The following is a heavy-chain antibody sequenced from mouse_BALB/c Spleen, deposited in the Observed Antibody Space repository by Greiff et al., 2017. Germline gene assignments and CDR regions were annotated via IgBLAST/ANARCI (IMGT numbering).Heavy chain of an antibody. CDR3: ARHGTVYYYGSSYYAMDY. V-gene: IGHV5-12-2*01. CDR1: GFTFSSYT. Sequence: EVKLMESGGGLVQPGGSLKLSCAASGFTFSSYTMSWVRQTPEKRLEWVAYISNGGGSTYYPDTVKGRFTISRDNAKNTLYLQMSSLKSEDTAMYYCARHGTVYYYGSSYYAMDYWGQGTSVTVSS. D-gene: IGHD1-1*01. J-gene: IGHJ4*01. CDR2: ISNGGGST.